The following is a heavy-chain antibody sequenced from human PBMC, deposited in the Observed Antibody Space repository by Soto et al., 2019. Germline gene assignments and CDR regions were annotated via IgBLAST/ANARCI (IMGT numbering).Heavy chain of an antibody. Sequence: GASVKVSCKTSGGGFSSYAISWVRQAPGQGIEWMGGIIPIFGKANYAQKFQGRVTITVDKSTNKAYIKLTSLRSEDTAVYYCARENATLTTFFDYWGQGTLVTVSS. CDR1: GGGFSSYA. J-gene: IGHJ4*02. CDR2: IIPIFGKA. D-gene: IGHD3-9*01. V-gene: IGHV1-69*06. CDR3: ARENATLTTFFDY.